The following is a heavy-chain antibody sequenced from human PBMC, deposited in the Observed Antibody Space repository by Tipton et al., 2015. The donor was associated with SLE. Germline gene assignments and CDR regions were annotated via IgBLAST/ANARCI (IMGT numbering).Heavy chain of an antibody. CDR3: AGVGRDGYKYGDAFDI. V-gene: IGHV4-38-2*01. D-gene: IGHD5-24*01. J-gene: IGHJ3*02. Sequence: TLSLTCAVSGYSISSGYYWGWIRQPPGKGLEWIGSIHHSGSTYYNPSLKSRVSLSVDTSNNQFSLKLSSVTAADTAVYYCAGVGRDGYKYGDAFDIWGQGTMVTVSS. CDR2: IHHSGST. CDR1: GYSISSGYY.